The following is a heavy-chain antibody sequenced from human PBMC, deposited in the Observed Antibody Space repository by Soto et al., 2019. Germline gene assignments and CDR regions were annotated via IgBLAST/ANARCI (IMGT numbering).Heavy chain of an antibody. Sequence: EVQLVESGGGLVKPGGSLRLSCAASGFTFSSYSMNWVRQAPGKGLEWVSSISSSSSYIYYADSVKGRFTISRDNAKNSLYLQMNSLRAEDTAVYYCARAYYYYSSGYPFEHKDWFYWGQGTLVTVSS. V-gene: IGHV3-21*01. CDR1: GFTFSSYS. CDR2: ISSSSSYI. J-gene: IGHJ4*02. D-gene: IGHD3-22*01. CDR3: ARAYYYYSSGYPFEHKDWFY.